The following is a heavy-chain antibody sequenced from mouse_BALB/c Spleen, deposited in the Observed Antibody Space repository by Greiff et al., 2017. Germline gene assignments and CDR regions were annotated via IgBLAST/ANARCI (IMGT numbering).Heavy chain of an antibody. Sequence: EVKLMESGGGLVKPGGSLKLSCAASGFTFSSYAMSWVRQSPEKRLEWVAEISSGGSYTYYPDTVTGRFTISSDNAKNTLYLEMSSLRSEDTAMYYCARGDSFDYWGQGTTLTVSS. CDR2: ISSGGSYT. CDR1: GFTFSSYA. V-gene: IGHV5-9-4*01. CDR3: ARGDSFDY. J-gene: IGHJ2*01.